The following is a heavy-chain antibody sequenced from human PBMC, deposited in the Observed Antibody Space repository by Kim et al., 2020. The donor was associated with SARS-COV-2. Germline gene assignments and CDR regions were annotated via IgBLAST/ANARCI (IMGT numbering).Heavy chain of an antibody. CDR1: GFTFSSYG. Sequence: GGSLRLSCAASGFTFSSYGMHWVRQAPGKGLEWVAVIWYDGSNKYYADSVKGRFTISRDNSKNTLYLQMNSLRAEDTAVYYCARENLIGVVVPAAMLYYYYGMDVWGQGPTVTVSS. CDR3: ARENLIGVVVPAAMLYYYYGMDV. CDR2: IWYDGSNK. J-gene: IGHJ6*02. V-gene: IGHV3-33*01. D-gene: IGHD2-2*01.